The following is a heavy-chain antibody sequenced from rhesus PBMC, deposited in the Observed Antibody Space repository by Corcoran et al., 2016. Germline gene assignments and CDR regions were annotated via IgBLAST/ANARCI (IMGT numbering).Heavy chain of an antibody. V-gene: IGHV5-20*02. CDR2: IDPSDSDT. CDR3: AKVAHWGDYSLDY. Sequence: EVQLVQSGAEVKRPGGSLKISCTTSGCSFPSYWLSRVRQRPGTGLEWMGAIDPSDSDTRYSPSFQGQVTISADKSISTAYLQWSSLKASDTATYYCAKVAHWGDYSLDYWGQGVLVTVSS. J-gene: IGHJ4*01. D-gene: IGHD3-34*01. CDR1: GCSFPSYW.